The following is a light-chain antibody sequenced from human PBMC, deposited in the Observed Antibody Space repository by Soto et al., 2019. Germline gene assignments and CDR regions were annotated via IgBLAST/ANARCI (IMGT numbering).Light chain of an antibody. CDR1: QSITNR. CDR2: DAL. Sequence: DIQMTQSPSTLSASVGDRVAITCRASQSITNRLAWYQLKPGTAPKVLIYDALNLESGVPSRFSGSGYGTEFTLTIRSLQPDDFATYCCQHYGGMWTFGQGTKVDIK. J-gene: IGKJ1*01. V-gene: IGKV1-5*01. CDR3: QHYGGMWT.